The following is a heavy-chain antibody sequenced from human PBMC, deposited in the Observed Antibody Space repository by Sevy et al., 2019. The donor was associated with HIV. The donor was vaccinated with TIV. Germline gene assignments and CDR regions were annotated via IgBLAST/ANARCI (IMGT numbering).Heavy chain of an antibody. D-gene: IGHD3-22*01. CDR2: ISYDEAHK. CDR1: GFTFRTSG. J-gene: IGHJ4*02. V-gene: IGHV3-30*03. Sequence: GGSLRLSCVTSGFTFRTSGMHWVRQSPGKGLEWVAVISYDEAHKNYADSVKGRFSISKDNSKNTLYLQMNSLRAEDTAVYYCARLTGATYYYDSSGYFTDYWGQGTLVTVSS. CDR3: ARLTGATYYYDSSGYFTDY.